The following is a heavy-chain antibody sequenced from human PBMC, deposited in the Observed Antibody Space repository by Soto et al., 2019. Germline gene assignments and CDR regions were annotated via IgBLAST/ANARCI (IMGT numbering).Heavy chain of an antibody. J-gene: IGHJ6*02. CDR2: INHSGST. CDR3: ARAVGMVRGISYYYYGMDV. V-gene: IGHV4-34*01. CDR1: GGSFSGYY. D-gene: IGHD3-10*01. Sequence: PSETLSLTCAVYGGSFSGYYWSWIRQPPGKGLEWIGEINHSGSTNYNPSLKSRVTISVDTSKNKFSLKLSSVTAPDTPVYYCARAVGMVRGISYYYYGMDVWGQGNPVTV.